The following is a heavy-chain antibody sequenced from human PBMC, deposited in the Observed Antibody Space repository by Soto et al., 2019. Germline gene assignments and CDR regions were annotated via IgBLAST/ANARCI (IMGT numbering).Heavy chain of an antibody. Sequence: SLRISSAASGDTFSSSRMSWARKAPGKGLEWVSSIRSGRSSIYCADSVRGRFTISRDNAKNSLYLQMNSLRAEDTAVYYCARYCTSAPSCPYPYYYGLGVWGQRPTVTVSS. J-gene: IGHJ6*02. CDR1: GDTFSSSR. CDR2: IRSGRSSI. D-gene: IGHD2-8*02. V-gene: IGHV3-21*01. CDR3: ARYCTSAPSCPYPYYYGLGV.